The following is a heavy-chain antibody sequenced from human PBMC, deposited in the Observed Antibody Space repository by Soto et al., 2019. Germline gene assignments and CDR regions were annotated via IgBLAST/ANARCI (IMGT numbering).Heavy chain of an antibody. CDR2: ISPRTRYK. CDR1: GFTFSDHY. CDR3: AKARYFDSTGYLYYFDY. D-gene: IGHD3-22*01. Sequence: QVQLVESGGGLVKPGGSLRLSCASSGFTFSDHYMSWIRRSPGKGLEFLSYISPRTRYKNYADSVKGRFTISRDNAKNSLYLHMNSLRAGDTAVYYCAKARYFDSTGYLYYFDYWGQGTLITVSS. J-gene: IGHJ4*02. V-gene: IGHV3-11*05.